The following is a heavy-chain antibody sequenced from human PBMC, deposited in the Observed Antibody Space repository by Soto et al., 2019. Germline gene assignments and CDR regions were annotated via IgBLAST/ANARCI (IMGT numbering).Heavy chain of an antibody. J-gene: IGHJ4*02. D-gene: IGHD3-22*01. CDR1: GFTFSSYT. Sequence: TAGSLSLSCAASGFTFSSYTMNWVRQTPGKGLKWVSTISGSGGNTYYADSVKVRFTISRDNSKNTLYLQMNNLRAEDTAVYYSAKVHDRIRYAFDYWAQGTLVTVSS. CDR3: AKVHDRIRYAFDY. CDR2: ISGSGGNT. V-gene: IGHV3-23*01.